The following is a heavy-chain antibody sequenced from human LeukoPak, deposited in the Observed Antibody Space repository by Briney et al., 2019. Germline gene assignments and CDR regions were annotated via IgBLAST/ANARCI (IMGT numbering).Heavy chain of an antibody. CDR2: IVGSSST. CDR3: ARIGAGSSRDY. J-gene: IGHJ4*02. CDR1: GFTFSAYG. D-gene: IGHD6-13*01. V-gene: IGHV3-21*01. Sequence: GGSLRLSCAASGFTFSAYGMHWVRQAPGKGLEWVSSIVGSSSTYYADSLKGRFTISRDNAKNSLYLQMNSLRAEDTAVYYCARIGAGSSRDYWGQGTLVTVSS.